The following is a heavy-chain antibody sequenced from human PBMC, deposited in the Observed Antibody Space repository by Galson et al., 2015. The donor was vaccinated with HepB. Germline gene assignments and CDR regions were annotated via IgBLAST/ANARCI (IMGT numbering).Heavy chain of an antibody. J-gene: IGHJ4*02. CDR1: GFPFSSYG. V-gene: IGHV3-30*18. CDR2: ISYDGSNR. D-gene: IGHD2/OR15-2a*01. CDR3: AKKRAGSTWSPCDY. Sequence: SLRLSCAASGFPFSSYGMHWARQAPGKGLEWVAMISYDGSNRYYGDSVKGRVTISRDNSKNTLDLQMSSLRPEDTAVYYCAKKRAGSTWSPCDYWGQGTQVTVSS.